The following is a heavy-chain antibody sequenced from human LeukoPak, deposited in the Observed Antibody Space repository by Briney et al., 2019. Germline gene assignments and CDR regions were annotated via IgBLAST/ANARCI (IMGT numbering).Heavy chain of an antibody. J-gene: IGHJ4*02. V-gene: IGHV1-8*01. Sequence: GASVKVSCKASGYTFTTHDLTWVRQSTGQGLEWMGWMNPGSGDTAYAQKFQGRVTMTRDTSMNTAYMELNNLGSEDTAIYYCARGLGDYHTDWFPVSGYWGQGTPVTVSS. D-gene: IGHD3-9*01. CDR3: ARGLGDYHTDWFPVSGY. CDR1: GYTFTTHD. CDR2: MNPGSGDT.